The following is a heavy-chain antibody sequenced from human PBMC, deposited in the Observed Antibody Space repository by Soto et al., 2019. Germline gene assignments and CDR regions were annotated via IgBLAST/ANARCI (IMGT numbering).Heavy chain of an antibody. V-gene: IGHV1-46*04. D-gene: IGHD2-21*02. CDR2: ISPAIGST. J-gene: IGHJ6*02. Sequence: QVQLVQSGAEVKKPGASVKVSCKASGYVFSSAFIHWVRQAPGQGLEWMGMISPAIGSTTYAQNLHGRIDVTRDMSTATVYMDLSSLTSADTAIYYCAREVNTVIMPGDTEDYSGLDVWGQGTTVIVSS. CDR1: GYVFSSAF. CDR3: AREVNTVIMPGDTEDYSGLDV.